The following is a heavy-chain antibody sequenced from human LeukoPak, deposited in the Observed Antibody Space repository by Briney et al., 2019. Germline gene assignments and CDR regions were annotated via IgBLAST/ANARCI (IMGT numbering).Heavy chain of an antibody. J-gene: IGHJ4*02. CDR2: IYHSGST. CDR1: GYSISSGYY. V-gene: IGHV4-38-2*01. D-gene: IGHD6-13*01. CDR3: ARSKSSSWYFDY. Sequence: SETLSLTCAVSGYSISSGYYWGWIRQPPGKGLEWIGCIYHSGSTYYNPSLMSRVTISVDTSKNQFSLRLSSVTAADTAVYYCARSKSSSWYFDYWGQGTLVPVSS.